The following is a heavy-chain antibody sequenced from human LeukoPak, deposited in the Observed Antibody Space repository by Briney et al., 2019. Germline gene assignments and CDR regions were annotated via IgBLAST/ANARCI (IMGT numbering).Heavy chain of an antibody. CDR2: ISSSSSTI. V-gene: IGHV3-48*01. Sequence: GGSLRLSCAASGFTVSSNYMNWVRQAPGKGLEWVSYISSSSSTIYYADSVKGRFTISRDNAKNSLYLQMNSLRAEDTAVYYCARAGVYGSGSLVSSVVTKKRISGSPATDAFDIWGRGTMVTVSS. CDR1: GFTVSSNY. J-gene: IGHJ3*02. CDR3: ARAGVYGSGSLVSSVVTKKRISGSPATDAFDI. D-gene: IGHD3-10*01.